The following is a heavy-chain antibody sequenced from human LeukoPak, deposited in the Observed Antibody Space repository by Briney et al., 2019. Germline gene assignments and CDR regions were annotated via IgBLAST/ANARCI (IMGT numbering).Heavy chain of an antibody. J-gene: IGHJ4*02. V-gene: IGHV4-34*01. D-gene: IGHD3-9*01. CDR2: INHSGST. Sequence: SETLSLTCAVYGGSFSGYYWSWIRQPPGKGLEWIGEINHSGSTNYNPSLKSRVTISVDTSKSQFSLKLSSVTAADTAVYYCARGNGDILTGYYPFDYWGQGTLVTVSS. CDR3: ARGNGDILTGYYPFDY. CDR1: GGSFSGYY.